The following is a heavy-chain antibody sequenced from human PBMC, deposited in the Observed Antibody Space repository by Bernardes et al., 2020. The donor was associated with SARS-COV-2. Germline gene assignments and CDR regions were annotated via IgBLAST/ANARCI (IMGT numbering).Heavy chain of an antibody. V-gene: IGHV5-51*01. CDR3: ARSVNPDLNLDI. Sequence: GASLKISCKGSGYSFTSYWIGWVRQMPGKVLEWLGIIYPGDSDTRYSPSFQGQVTISADKSISTAYLQWSSLKASDTAMYYCARSVNPDLNLDIWGQGTMVTVSS. J-gene: IGHJ3*02. CDR2: IYPGDSDT. CDR1: GYSFTSYW. D-gene: IGHD4-17*01.